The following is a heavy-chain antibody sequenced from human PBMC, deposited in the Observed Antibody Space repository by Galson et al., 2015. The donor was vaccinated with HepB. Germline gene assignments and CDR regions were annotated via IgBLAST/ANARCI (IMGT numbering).Heavy chain of an antibody. D-gene: IGHD3-3*01. V-gene: IGHV3-7*03. Sequence: SLRLSCAASGSNFDSYWMTWVRQAPGKGLEWVANIRQDGIEKYYVASVKGRFTISRDNANNSLYLQMNSLRVEDTAVYYCAREGDFWSGYPKEWLDPWGQGTLVIVSS. CDR2: IRQDGIEK. CDR1: GSNFDSYW. CDR3: AREGDFWSGYPKEWLDP. J-gene: IGHJ5*02.